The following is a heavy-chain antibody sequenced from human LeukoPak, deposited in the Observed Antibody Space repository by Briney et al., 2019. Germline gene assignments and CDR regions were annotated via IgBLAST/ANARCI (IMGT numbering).Heavy chain of an antibody. CDR3: ARMRSGDTSGWYYFDS. J-gene: IGHJ4*02. CDR2: LYPGDSNT. D-gene: IGHD6-19*01. Sequence: GESLKISCKGSGYSLAIYWIGWVRQMPGKGLEWMGILYPGDSNTRYSPSFQGQVTISVDKSISTAYLQWSSLKASDTAMYYCARMRSGDTSGWYYFDSWGQGTLVTVSS. CDR1: GYSLAIYW. V-gene: IGHV5-51*01.